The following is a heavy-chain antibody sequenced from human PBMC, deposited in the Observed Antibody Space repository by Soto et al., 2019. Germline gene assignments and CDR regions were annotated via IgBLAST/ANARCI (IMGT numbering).Heavy chain of an antibody. V-gene: IGHV3-64D*06. CDR2: INYNGGTT. CDR1: GFPFSNHA. J-gene: IGHJ4*02. D-gene: IGHD6-6*01. Sequence: GGSLRLSCSASGFPFSNHAMHWVRQAPGKGLEYVSAINYNGGTTYYVDSVKGRFTISRDNSKNTLYLQMSSLKVEDTAMYHCVTWGGIEARNFDYWGQGTLVTVSS. CDR3: VTWGGIEARNFDY.